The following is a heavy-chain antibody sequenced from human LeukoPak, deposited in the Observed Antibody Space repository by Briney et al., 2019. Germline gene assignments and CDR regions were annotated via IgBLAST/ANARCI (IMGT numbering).Heavy chain of an antibody. V-gene: IGHV3-23*01. CDR2: LSGSGGST. Sequence: GGSLRLSCAASGFTFSKFAMSWVRQAPGKGLEWVSTLSGSGGSTYYADSVKGRFTISRDNSKNILYLQMNRLRAEDTAVYYCAKKPDFWSGLYYFDYWGQGTLVTVSS. CDR1: GFTFSKFA. J-gene: IGHJ4*02. CDR3: AKKPDFWSGLYYFDY. D-gene: IGHD3-3*01.